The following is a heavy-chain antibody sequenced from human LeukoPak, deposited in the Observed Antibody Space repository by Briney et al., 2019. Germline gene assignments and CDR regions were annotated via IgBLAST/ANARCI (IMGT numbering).Heavy chain of an antibody. CDR1: GFTLSSYG. D-gene: IGHD4-17*01. J-gene: IGHJ4*02. CDR2: ISYDGRNK. Sequence: GGSLRLSCAASGFTLSSYGMHWVRQAPGKGLEWVAVISYDGRNKYYADSVKGRFTISRDNSKNTLYLQMNSLRAEDTAVYYCGKDKWPTVTTSWVGYWGQGTLVTVSS. V-gene: IGHV3-30*18. CDR3: GKDKWPTVTTSWVGY.